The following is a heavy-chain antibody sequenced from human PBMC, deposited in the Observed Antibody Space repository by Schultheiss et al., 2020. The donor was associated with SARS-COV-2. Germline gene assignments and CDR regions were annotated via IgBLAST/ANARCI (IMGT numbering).Heavy chain of an antibody. J-gene: IGHJ4*02. D-gene: IGHD3-3*01. CDR3: APGERRPNYYDFWSGYFSYFDY. CDR1: GFTFSSYA. V-gene: IGHV3-23*01. Sequence: GESLKISCAASGFTFSSYAMSWVRQAPGKGLEWVSAISGSGGSTYYADSVKGRFTISRDNSKNTLYLQMNSLRAEDTAVYYCAPGERRPNYYDFWSGYFSYFDYWGQGTLVTVSS. CDR2: ISGSGGST.